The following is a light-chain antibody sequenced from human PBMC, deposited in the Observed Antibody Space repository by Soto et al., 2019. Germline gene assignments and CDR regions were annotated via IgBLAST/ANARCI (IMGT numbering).Light chain of an antibody. CDR1: PSVPNY. J-gene: IGKJ5*01. Sequence: EIALTQSPATLSLSPGERATLSCRASPSVPNYVAWYQQKPGQAPRLLIYGAFNRATGIPARFSGSGSGADCTLTISSLEPEDFAIYYCQQRNTWPPVTFGQGTRLEIK. V-gene: IGKV3-11*01. CDR2: GAF. CDR3: QQRNTWPPVT.